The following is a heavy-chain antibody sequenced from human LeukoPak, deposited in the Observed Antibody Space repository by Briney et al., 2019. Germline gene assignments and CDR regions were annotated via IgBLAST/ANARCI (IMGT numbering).Heavy chain of an antibody. V-gene: IGHV4-4*07. Sequence: SETLSLTCTVSGGSISSFYWSWIRQPAGKGLEWIGRIYTSGSTNYNPSLKSRVTMSVDTSKNQFSLKLSSVTAADTAVYYCARDHFGYDFWSGYHPEPYYYYGMDVWGQGTTVTVSS. CDR1: GGSISSFY. J-gene: IGHJ6*02. CDR2: IYTSGST. D-gene: IGHD3-3*01. CDR3: ARDHFGYDFWSGYHPEPYYYYGMDV.